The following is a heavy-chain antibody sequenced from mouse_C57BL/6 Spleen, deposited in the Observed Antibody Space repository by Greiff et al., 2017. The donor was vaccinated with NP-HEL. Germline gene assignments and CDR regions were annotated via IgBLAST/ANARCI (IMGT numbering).Heavy chain of an antibody. CDR1: GYSFTGYY. V-gene: IGHV1-42*01. CDR2: INPSTGGT. CDR3: ARKWGITTVVARAMDY. D-gene: IGHD1-1*01. J-gene: IGHJ4*01. Sequence: EVKLQESGPELVKPGASVKISCKASGYSFTGYYMNWVKQSPEKSLEWIGEINPSTGGTTYNQKFKAKATLTVDKSSSTAYMQLKSLTSEDSAVYYCARKWGITTVVARAMDYWGQGTSVTVSS.